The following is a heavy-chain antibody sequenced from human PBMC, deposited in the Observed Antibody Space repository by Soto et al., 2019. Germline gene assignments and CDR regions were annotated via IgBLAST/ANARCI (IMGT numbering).Heavy chain of an antibody. CDR3: TPLYDCSGYYAYYFDY. J-gene: IGHJ4*02. CDR2: IKSKTDGGTT. Sequence: GGSLRLSCAASGFTFSNAWMSWVRKAPGKGLEWVGRIKSKTDGGTTDYAAPVKGRFTISRDDSKNTLYLQMNRLKTDYTAVYYFTPLYDCSGYYAYYFDYWGQGTLVTVSS. V-gene: IGHV3-15*01. D-gene: IGHD3-22*01. CDR1: GFTFSNAW.